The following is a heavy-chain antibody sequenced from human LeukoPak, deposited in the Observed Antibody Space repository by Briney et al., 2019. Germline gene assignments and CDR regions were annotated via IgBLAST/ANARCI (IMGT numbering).Heavy chain of an antibody. J-gene: IGHJ4*02. D-gene: IGHD3-3*01. Sequence: PGESLKISCRISGYRFTTYWIAWVRQMPGKGLEWMGIIYPGDSDTRYSPSFEGQVTISADKSIITAYLQWSSLKASDTAIYYCARISGVDDSRSGYSVDYWGQGTLVTVSS. V-gene: IGHV5-51*01. CDR1: GYRFTTYW. CDR3: ARISGVDDSRSGYSVDY. CDR2: IYPGDSDT.